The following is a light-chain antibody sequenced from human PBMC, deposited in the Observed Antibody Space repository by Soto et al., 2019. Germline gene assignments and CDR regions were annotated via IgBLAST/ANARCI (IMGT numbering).Light chain of an antibody. CDR3: CSYAGSYTFTYV. CDR1: SSDVGGYNY. J-gene: IGLJ1*01. CDR2: AVN. V-gene: IGLV2-11*01. Sequence: QSVLTQPRSVSGSPGQSVTISCAGTSSDVGGYNYVSWYQQHPGKAPKLMIYAVNERPSGVPDRFSGSKSGNTASLTISGLQAEDEADYYCCSYAGSYTFTYVFGTGTKVTVL.